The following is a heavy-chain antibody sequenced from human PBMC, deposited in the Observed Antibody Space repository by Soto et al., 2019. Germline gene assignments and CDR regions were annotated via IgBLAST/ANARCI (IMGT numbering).Heavy chain of an antibody. CDR1: GLPVAGSY. V-gene: IGHV3-53*01. J-gene: IGHJ6*02. CDR3: VRPSPSVQTHARDV. D-gene: IGHD4-17*01. CDR2: IYNDGTT. Sequence: EQLVESGGDLVRWGGSLRLSCVASGLPVAGSYMAWVRQAPGKGLEWASVIYNDGTTYYSQSVEGRFTISRDTSKNTLYLQMDRLRDEDTAVYYCVRPSPSVQTHARDVWGQGTTVTVSS.